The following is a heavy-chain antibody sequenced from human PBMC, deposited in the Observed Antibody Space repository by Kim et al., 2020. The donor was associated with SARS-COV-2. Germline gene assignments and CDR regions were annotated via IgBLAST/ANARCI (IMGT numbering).Heavy chain of an antibody. J-gene: IGHJ4*02. D-gene: IGHD1-26*01. CDR3: ARGWELGY. V-gene: IGHV1-3*01. CDR2: NGNT. Sequence: NGNTKYSQKFQGRVTITRDTSASTAYMELSSLRSEDTAVYYCARGWELGYWGQGTLVTVSS.